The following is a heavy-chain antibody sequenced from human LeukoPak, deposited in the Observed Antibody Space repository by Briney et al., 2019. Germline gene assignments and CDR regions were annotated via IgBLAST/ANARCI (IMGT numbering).Heavy chain of an antibody. Sequence: KSGGSLRLSCAASGFTVSTNYMSWVRQAPGKGLEWVGRIKSKSDGGTADYAAPVKGRFTISRDDSKNTLFLQMNTLKTEDTAVYHCTTLSVAGRRADYWGQGTLVTVSS. V-gene: IGHV3-15*01. D-gene: IGHD2-15*01. J-gene: IGHJ4*02. CDR3: TTLSVAGRRADY. CDR2: IKSKSDGGTA. CDR1: GFTVSTNY.